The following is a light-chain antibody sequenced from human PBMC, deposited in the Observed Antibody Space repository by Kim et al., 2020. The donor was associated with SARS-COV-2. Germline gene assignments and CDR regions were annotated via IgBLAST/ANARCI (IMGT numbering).Light chain of an antibody. J-gene: IGLJ2*01. V-gene: IGLV3-1*01. CDR1: KLGHKY. CDR2: QDT. Sequence: SYELTQPPSVSVSPGQTASITCSGDKLGHKYACWYQQRPGQSPVLVLYQDTKRPSGIPERFSGSNSGNTATLTISGTQTMDEADYYCQAWDSSTVVFGGGTQLTVL. CDR3: QAWDSSTVV.